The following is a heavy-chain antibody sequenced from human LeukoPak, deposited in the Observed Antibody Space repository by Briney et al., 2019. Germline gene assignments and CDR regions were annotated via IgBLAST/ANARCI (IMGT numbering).Heavy chain of an antibody. V-gene: IGHV3-30*02. J-gene: IGHJ4*02. CDR1: GFTFSSYG. CDR3: AKDRSGSYSFDY. D-gene: IGHD1-26*01. CDR2: IRYDGSKK. Sequence: GGSLRLSCAASGFTFSSYGMDWVRQAPGKGLEWVAFIRYDGSKKYYADSVKGRFTLSRDNLKNTLYLQMNNLRAEDTAVYYCAKDRSGSYSFDYCGQGTLVTVSS.